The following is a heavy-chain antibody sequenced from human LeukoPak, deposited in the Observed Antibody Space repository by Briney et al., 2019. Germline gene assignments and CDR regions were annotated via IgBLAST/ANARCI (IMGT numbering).Heavy chain of an antibody. CDR2: ISYDGSNK. Sequence: PGGSLRLSCAASGFTFSSYAMHWVRQAPGKGLEWVAVISYDGSNKYYADSVEGRFTISRDNSKNTLYLQMNSLRAEDTAVYYCAREGGERTYDYWGQGTLVTVSS. CDR1: GFTFSSYA. V-gene: IGHV3-30*04. J-gene: IGHJ4*02. D-gene: IGHD3-10*01. CDR3: AREGGERTYDY.